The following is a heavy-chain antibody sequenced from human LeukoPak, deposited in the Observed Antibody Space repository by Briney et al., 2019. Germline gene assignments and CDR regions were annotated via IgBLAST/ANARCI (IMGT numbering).Heavy chain of an antibody. V-gene: IGHV4-59*01. Sequence: PSETLSLTCSVSGDYITSVYWSWLGQPPGKGLEWIAYSFYTGSTNYNPSLKSGVAISIDTSKNHFSLTLTSVTAADTAVYYCARATADAGYYFDYCGQGVLVTVSS. CDR2: SFYTGST. J-gene: IGHJ4*02. CDR1: GDYITSVY. CDR3: ARATADAGYYFDY. D-gene: IGHD2-2*01.